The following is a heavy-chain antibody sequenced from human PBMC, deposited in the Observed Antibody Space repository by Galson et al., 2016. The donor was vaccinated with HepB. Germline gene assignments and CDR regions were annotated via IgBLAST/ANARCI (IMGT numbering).Heavy chain of an antibody. V-gene: IGHV3-48*02. Sequence: SLRLSCAASGFSFTTYSMNWVRQAPGKGLEWVSYISDSSSHIYYAGSVKGRFTISRDSAKNSLYLQMNSLRDEDTAVYYCARGHSANSFILDYWGQGTLVTVSS. CDR3: ARGHSANSFILDY. CDR1: GFSFTTYS. J-gene: IGHJ4*02. D-gene: IGHD4/OR15-4a*01. CDR2: ISDSSSHI.